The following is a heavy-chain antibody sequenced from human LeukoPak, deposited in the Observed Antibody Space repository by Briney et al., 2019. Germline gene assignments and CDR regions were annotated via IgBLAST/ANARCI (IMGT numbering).Heavy chain of an antibody. CDR3: AIVVVTGDAFDI. V-gene: IGHV4-30-2*01. J-gene: IGHJ3*02. D-gene: IGHD3-22*01. CDR2: IYHSGST. Sequence: SETLSLTCAVSGGSISSGGYSWSWIRQPPGKGLEWIGYIYHSGSTYYNPSLKSRVTISVDRSKNQFSLKLSSVTAADTAVYYCAIVVVTGDAFDIWGQGTMVTVSS. CDR1: GGSISSGGYS.